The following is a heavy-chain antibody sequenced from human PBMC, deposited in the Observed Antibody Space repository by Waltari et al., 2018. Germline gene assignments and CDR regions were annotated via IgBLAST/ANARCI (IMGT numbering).Heavy chain of an antibody. J-gene: IGHJ5*02. CDR2: IYTSGST. CDR3: AREANHRSSWARRDDP. CDR1: GGSISSGSYY. V-gene: IGHV4-61*02. Sequence: QVQLQESGPGLVKPSQTLSLTCTVSGGSISSGSYYWSWIRQPAGKGLEWIGRIYTSGSTNYTPSLKSRVTISVDTSKNQFSLKLSSVTAADTAVYYCAREANHRSSWARRDDPWGQGTLVTVSS. D-gene: IGHD6-13*01.